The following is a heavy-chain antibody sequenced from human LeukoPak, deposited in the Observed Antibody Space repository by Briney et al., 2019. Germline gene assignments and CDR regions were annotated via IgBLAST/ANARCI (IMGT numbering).Heavy chain of an antibody. CDR1: GGSSSSYY. CDR2: IYYSGST. J-gene: IGHJ6*02. D-gene: IGHD6-19*01. Sequence: PSETLSLTCIVSGGSSSSYYWSWIRQPPGKGLQWIGSIYYSGSTNYNPSLKSRVTISLDTSKNQFTLKLSSVTAADTAVYYCARHIAVGEDVWGQGTTVTVSS. CDR3: ARHIAVGEDV. V-gene: IGHV4-59*01.